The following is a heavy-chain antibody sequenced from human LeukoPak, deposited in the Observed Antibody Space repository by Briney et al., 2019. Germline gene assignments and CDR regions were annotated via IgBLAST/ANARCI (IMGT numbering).Heavy chain of an antibody. J-gene: IGHJ4*02. CDR1: GYTFTAYA. CDR2: INAGNGDT. CDR3: AGGIVGATNFDY. V-gene: IGHV1-3*01. D-gene: IGHD1-26*01. Sequence: GASVKVSCKASGYTFTAYAMHWVRRAPGQRLEWMGWINAGNGDTKYSQKFQGRVTIARDTSASTAYMELRSLRSDDTAVYYCAGGIVGATNFDYWGQGTLVTVSS.